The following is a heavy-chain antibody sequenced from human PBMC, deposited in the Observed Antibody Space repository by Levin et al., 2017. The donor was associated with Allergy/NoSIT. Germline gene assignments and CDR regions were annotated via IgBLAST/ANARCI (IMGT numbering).Heavy chain of an antibody. D-gene: IGHD1-26*01. V-gene: IGHV4-59*01. CDR3: ARDRVIVGTTNYYYGMDV. CDR2: IYHTGDT. Sequence: SQTLSLTCTVSGGSISSYYWSWIRQPPGKGLEWIGYIYHTGDTKYSPSLKSRVTISVDTSKNQFSLKLSSVTAADTAVYYCARDRVIVGTTNYYYGMDVWGQGTTVTVSS. CDR1: GGSISSYY. J-gene: IGHJ6*02.